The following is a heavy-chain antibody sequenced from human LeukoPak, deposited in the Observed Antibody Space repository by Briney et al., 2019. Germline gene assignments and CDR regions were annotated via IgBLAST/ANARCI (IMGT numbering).Heavy chain of an antibody. V-gene: IGHV1-8*01. CDR1: GYTFTSYD. CDR2: MNPNSGNT. J-gene: IGHJ4*02. D-gene: IGHD3-16*01. Sequence: ASVKVSCKASGYTFTSYDINWVRQATGQGLEWMGWMNPNSGNTGYAQKFQGRVTMTRDTSISTAYMELSSLRPEDTAEYYCARGSRRYYDSPDFDYWGQGTLVTVSS. CDR3: ARGSRRYYDSPDFDY.